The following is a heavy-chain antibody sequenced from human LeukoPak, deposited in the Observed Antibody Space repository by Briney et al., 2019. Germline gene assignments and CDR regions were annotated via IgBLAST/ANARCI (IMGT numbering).Heavy chain of an antibody. CDR1: VGSISSSNW. J-gene: IGHJ3*02. CDR2: IYHTGNI. D-gene: IGHD5-18*01. CDR3: ARVGYSYVAFDI. V-gene: IGHV4-4*02. Sequence: PSGTLSLTCAVSVGSISSSNWWSGVRQPPGKGLEWIGEIYHTGNINYNPSLKRRVTISVDKSKNQFSLKLSSVTAADTAVYYCARVGYSYVAFDIWGQGTMVTVSS.